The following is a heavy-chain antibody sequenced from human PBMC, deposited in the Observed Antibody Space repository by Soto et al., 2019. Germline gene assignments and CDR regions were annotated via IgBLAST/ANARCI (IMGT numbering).Heavy chain of an antibody. V-gene: IGHV3-33*01. CDR1: GFTVSNYG. CDR3: AREEAWTDEAFDI. Sequence: QVQLVESGGGVVQPGQSLRLSCAASGFTVSNYGMHCVRQAPGKGLEWVAVIWKDGNNKYYRDSVKGRFTISRDNSKNPLELQMSSLRGEDTAVYYCAREEAWTDEAFDIWGPGAMGTISS. CDR2: IWKDGNNK. D-gene: IGHD3-3*01. J-gene: IGHJ3*02.